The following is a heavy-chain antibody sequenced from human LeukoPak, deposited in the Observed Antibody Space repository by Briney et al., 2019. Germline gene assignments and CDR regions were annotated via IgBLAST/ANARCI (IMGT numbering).Heavy chain of an antibody. CDR2: ISSGSYI. V-gene: IGHV3-21*01. Sequence: GGSLRLSCAASGFTFSSYTMNWVRQAPGKGLEWVSSISSGSYIYYADSVKGRSTLSSDNAKNSLYLQMSSLRAEDTAVYYCARGYGDYAYWGQGTLVTVSS. J-gene: IGHJ4*02. CDR1: GFTFSSYT. D-gene: IGHD4-17*01. CDR3: ARGYGDYAY.